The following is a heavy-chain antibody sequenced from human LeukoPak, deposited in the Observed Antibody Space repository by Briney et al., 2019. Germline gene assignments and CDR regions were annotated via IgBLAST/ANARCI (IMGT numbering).Heavy chain of an antibody. D-gene: IGHD2-2*01. V-gene: IGHV1-2*02. CDR1: GYTFTGYY. J-gene: IGHJ5*02. Sequence: ASVKVSCKASGYTFTGYYMHWVRQAPGQGLKWMGWINPNSGGTNYAQKFQGRVTMTRDTAIRTAYMELSRLRSDDTAVYYCARDQCCSSTSCYSWFDPWGQGTLVTVSS. CDR3: ARDQCCSSTSCYSWFDP. CDR2: INPNSGGT.